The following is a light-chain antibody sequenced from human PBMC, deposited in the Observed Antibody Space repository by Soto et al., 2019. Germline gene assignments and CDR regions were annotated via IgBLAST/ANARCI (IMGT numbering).Light chain of an antibody. Sequence: IVLTQSPATLSLSPGESATLSCKASQTVTSYLAWFQQKPGQVPRLLIYDTSSRATGIPVRFSGSGSGTDFTLTISSLEPEDSAVYYCQQRSNWPPLYTFGQGTKVEIK. CDR2: DTS. V-gene: IGKV3-11*01. J-gene: IGKJ2*01. CDR1: QTVTSY. CDR3: QQRSNWPPLYT.